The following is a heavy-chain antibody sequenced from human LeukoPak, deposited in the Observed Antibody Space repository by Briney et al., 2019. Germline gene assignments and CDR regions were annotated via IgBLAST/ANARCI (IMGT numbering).Heavy chain of an antibody. Sequence: GGSLRLSCAASGFTFSSYSMNWVRQAPGKGLEWVSSISSSSSYIYYADSVKGRFTISRDNAKNSLYLQMNSLRAEDTAVYYWARVWGESYSSGWYPKDFTFDYWGQGTLVTVSS. CDR2: ISSSSSYI. CDR1: GFTFSSYS. CDR3: ARVWGESYSSGWYPKDFTFDY. J-gene: IGHJ4*02. V-gene: IGHV3-21*01. D-gene: IGHD6-19*01.